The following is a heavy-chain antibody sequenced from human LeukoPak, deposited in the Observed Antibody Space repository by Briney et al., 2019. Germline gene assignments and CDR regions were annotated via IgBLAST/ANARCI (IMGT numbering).Heavy chain of an antibody. CDR2: IYTSGST. CDR3: ARENSGDYRFDY. D-gene: IGHD1-26*01. CDR1: GGSISSYY. J-gene: IGHJ4*02. Sequence: SETLSLTGAVSGGSISSYYWSWIRQPAGKGLEWIGRIYTSGSTDYNPSLKSRVTMSVDTSKYHFSLRLSSLTAADTAMYYCARENSGDYRFDYWGQGTLVTVSS. V-gene: IGHV4-4*07.